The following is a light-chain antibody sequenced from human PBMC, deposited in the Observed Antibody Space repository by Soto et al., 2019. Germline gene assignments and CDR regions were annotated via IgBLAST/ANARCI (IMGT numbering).Light chain of an antibody. CDR1: SSDVGAYNY. CDR2: HVT. Sequence: QSALTQPASVSGSLGQSITISCSGTSSDVGAYNYVSWYQQYPGKAPKLMIYHVTDRPSGVSNRFSGSKSGSTASLTISGLQAEDEADYYCCSYTTSNTFVFGTGTKLTVL. J-gene: IGLJ1*01. CDR3: CSYTTSNTFV. V-gene: IGLV2-14*01.